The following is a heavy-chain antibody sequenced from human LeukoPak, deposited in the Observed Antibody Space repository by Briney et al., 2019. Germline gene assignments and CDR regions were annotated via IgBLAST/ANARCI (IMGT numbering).Heavy chain of an antibody. CDR3: AKDRGPGY. J-gene: IGHJ4*02. CDR1: GFTFSNYS. CDR2: ISSSSSSI. D-gene: IGHD1-26*01. Sequence: GGSLRLSCAASGFTFSNYSMNWVRQAPGKGLEWVSSISSSSSSIYYADSVKGRFTISRDNAKNSLYLQMNSLTVEDTAVYYCAKDRGPGYWGQGTLVTVSS. V-gene: IGHV3-21*04.